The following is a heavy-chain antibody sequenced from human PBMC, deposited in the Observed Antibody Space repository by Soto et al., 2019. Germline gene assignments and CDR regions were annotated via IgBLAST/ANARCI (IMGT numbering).Heavy chain of an antibody. J-gene: IGHJ3*02. CDR3: VKESVLLWFGESAFDI. D-gene: IGHD3-10*01. CDR2: IRNNGGST. V-gene: IGHV3-64D*06. CDR1: GFAFSHYG. Sequence: GGSLRLSCAASGFAFSHYGMHWVRQAPGKGLEYVSGIRNNGGSTYYEDSVKGRFTISRDNSKNTLYLQMSSLRADDTAIYYCVKESVLLWFGESAFDIWGQGTMVTVSS.